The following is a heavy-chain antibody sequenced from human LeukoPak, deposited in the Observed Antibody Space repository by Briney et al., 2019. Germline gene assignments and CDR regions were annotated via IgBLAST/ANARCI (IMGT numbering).Heavy chain of an antibody. D-gene: IGHD3-9*01. CDR2: INPNSGDT. V-gene: IGHV1-2*02. J-gene: IGHJ4*02. CDR1: GYTFTAYN. Sequence: ASVKVSCKASGYTFTAYNIHWVRHAPGQGLEWMGWINPNSGDTNCAQKFQGRVTMTRDTSISTAYMELGRLKSDDTALYYCAGGMTGGDYWGQGTLVTVSS. CDR3: AGGMTGGDY.